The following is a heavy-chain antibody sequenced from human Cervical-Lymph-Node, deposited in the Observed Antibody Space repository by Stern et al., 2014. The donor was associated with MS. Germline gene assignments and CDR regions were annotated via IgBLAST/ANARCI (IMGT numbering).Heavy chain of an antibody. V-gene: IGHV1-18*01. Sequence: VQLVESGTEVKKPGASLIVSCKASGYTFTSYGISWVRQAPGQGLEWVGWISADSGTTKFAQNLRDRITLTRDTSTGTAYMELRTLRSEDTAVYYCARDKTHAFDYWGQGTLVSVSS. CDR3: ARDKTHAFDY. D-gene: IGHD2-8*01. J-gene: IGHJ4*02. CDR2: ISADSGTT. CDR1: GYTFTSYG.